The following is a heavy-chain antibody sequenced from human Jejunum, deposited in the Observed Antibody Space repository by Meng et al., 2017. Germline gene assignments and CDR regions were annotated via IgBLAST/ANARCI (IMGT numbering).Heavy chain of an antibody. CDR3: ARTTTVTIQFYYYGMDV. Sequence: GESLKISCVVSGFTFRSYTMHWVRQAPGKGLEWVATLTYDGSNEYYADSVKDRFTISKDISKNTLFLQVNSLRAEDTAVYFCARTTTVTIQFYYYGMDVWGQGTTVTVSS. V-gene: IGHV3-30*04. CDR1: GFTFRSYT. J-gene: IGHJ6*02. CDR2: LTYDGSNE. D-gene: IGHD4-17*01.